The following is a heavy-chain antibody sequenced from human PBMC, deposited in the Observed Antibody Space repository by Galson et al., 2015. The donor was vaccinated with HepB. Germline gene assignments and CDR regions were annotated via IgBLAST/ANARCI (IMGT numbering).Heavy chain of an antibody. Sequence: SLRLSCAASGFIFRDYGMHWVRQPPGKGLEWVALIRNDGSDKYHADSVKGRFTISRDNSKNTLYLQMNSLRVEDTAVYYCAKEGERFGELLRDSEYLEHWGQGTLVTASS. CDR2: IRNDGSDK. J-gene: IGHJ1*01. CDR1: GFIFRDYG. CDR3: AKEGERFGELLRDSEYLEH. D-gene: IGHD3-10*01. V-gene: IGHV3-30*02.